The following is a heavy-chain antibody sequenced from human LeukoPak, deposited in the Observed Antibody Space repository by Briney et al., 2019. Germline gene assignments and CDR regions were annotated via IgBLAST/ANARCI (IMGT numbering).Heavy chain of an antibody. J-gene: IGHJ4*02. CDR1: GGTFSSYA. Sequence: ASVKVSCKASGGTFSSYAISWVRQAPGQGLEWMGGIIPIFGTANYAQKLQGRVTMTTDTSTSTAYMELRSLRSDDTAVYYCARDRVLPYYFDYWGQGTLVTVSS. CDR2: IIPIFGTA. CDR3: ARDRVLPYYFDY. V-gene: IGHV1-69*05.